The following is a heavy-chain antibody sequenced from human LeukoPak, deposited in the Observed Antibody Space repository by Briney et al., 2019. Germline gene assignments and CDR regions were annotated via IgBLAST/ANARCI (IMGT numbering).Heavy chain of an antibody. CDR1: GYDFTSVG. V-gene: IGHV1-18*01. D-gene: IGHD6-19*01. CDR3: ARAGPGSGWYFDY. J-gene: IGHJ4*02. CDR2: ISPYNGNT. Sequence: ASVKVSCKASGYDFTSVGITWVRRAPGQGLEWVGWISPYNGNTRYAQKFQGRVAMTTGTSTTTAYMELRGLRFNDTAVYYCARAGPGSGWYFDYWGQGTLVTVSS.